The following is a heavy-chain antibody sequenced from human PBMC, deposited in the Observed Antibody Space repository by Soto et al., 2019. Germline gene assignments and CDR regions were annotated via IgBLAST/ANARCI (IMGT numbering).Heavy chain of an antibody. V-gene: IGHV4-38-2*01. CDR2: IYHSGST. CDR1: GYSISSGYY. CDR3: ARAPTMITFGGVLFDY. J-gene: IGHJ4*02. D-gene: IGHD3-16*01. Sequence: PSETLSLTCAVSGYSISSGYYWGWIRQPPGKGLEWIGSIYHSGSTYYNPSLESRVTISVDTSKNQFSLKLSSVTAADTAVYYCARAPTMITFGGVLFDYWGQGTLVTVSS.